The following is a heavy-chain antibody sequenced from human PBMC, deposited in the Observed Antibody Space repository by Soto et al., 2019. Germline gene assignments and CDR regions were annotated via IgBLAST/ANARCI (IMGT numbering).Heavy chain of an antibody. CDR2: INPSGGST. D-gene: IGHD4-17*01. V-gene: IGHV1-46*03. CDR3: ASLISTVPYYYYYGMDV. Sequence: ASVKVSCKASGYTFTSYYMHWVRQAPGQGLEWMGIINPSGGSTSYAQKFQGRVTMTRDTSTSTVYMELSSLRSEDTAVYYCASLISTVPYYYYYGMDVWGQGTTVTVSS. CDR1: GYTFTSYY. J-gene: IGHJ6*02.